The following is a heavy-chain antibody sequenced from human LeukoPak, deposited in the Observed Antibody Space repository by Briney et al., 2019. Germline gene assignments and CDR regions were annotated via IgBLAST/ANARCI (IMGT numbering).Heavy chain of an antibody. D-gene: IGHD3-10*01. CDR3: ARDFGGDWFDP. CDR1: GYTFTGYY. V-gene: IGHV1-2*02. J-gene: IGHJ5*02. CDR2: INPNSGGT. Sequence: ASVKVSCKASGYTFTGYYMHWVRQAPGQGLEWMGWINPNSGGTNYAQKFQGRVTMTRHTSISTASMELSRLRSDDTAVYYCARDFGGDWFDPWGQGTLVTVSS.